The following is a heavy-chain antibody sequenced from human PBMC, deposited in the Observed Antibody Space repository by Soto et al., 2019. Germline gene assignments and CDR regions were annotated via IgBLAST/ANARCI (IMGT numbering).Heavy chain of an antibody. CDR3: ARGGVYGGDHYYTGMDV. D-gene: IGHD3-3*01. V-gene: IGHV3-53*01. CDR1: GFTVSSNY. Sequence: PGGSLRLSCAASGFTVSSNYMSWVRQAPGKGLEWVSVIYSGGSTCYADSVRGRFTISRDNSKNMVYLQMNDLRADDSAVYYCARGGVYGGDHYYTGMDVWGQGTTVTVSS. J-gene: IGHJ6*02. CDR2: IYSGGST.